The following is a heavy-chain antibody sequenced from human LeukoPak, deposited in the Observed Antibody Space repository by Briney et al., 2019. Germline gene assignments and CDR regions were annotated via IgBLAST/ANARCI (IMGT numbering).Heavy chain of an antibody. V-gene: IGHV3-30*04. CDR3: AKDIEHFDP. CDR2: ISYDGSNK. Sequence: GGSLRLSCAASGFTFSSYAMHWVRQAPGKGLEWVAVISYDGSNKYYAASVKGRFTISRDDSNSTVFLQMDSLRVEDTARYYCAKDIEHFDPWGQGTLVVVSS. D-gene: IGHD3-3*02. CDR1: GFTFSSYA. J-gene: IGHJ5*02.